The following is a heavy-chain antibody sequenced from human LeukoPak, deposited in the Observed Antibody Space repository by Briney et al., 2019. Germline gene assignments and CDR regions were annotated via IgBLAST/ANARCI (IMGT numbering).Heavy chain of an antibody. V-gene: IGHV3-49*04. CDR3: TTRIAVAGLFFDY. D-gene: IGHD6-19*01. Sequence: GRSLRLSCTASGFTFGDYAMSWVRQAPGEGLEWVGFIRSKAYGGTTEYAASVKGRFTISRDDSKSIAYLQMNSLKTEDTAVYYCTTRIAVAGLFFDYWGQGTLVTVSS. CDR2: IRSKAYGGTT. J-gene: IGHJ4*02. CDR1: GFTFGDYA.